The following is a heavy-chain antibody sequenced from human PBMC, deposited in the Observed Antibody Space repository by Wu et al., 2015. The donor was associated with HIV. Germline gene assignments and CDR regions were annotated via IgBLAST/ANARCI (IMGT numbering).Heavy chain of an antibody. Sequence: QVELIQSGAEVKKPGASVKVSCKASGYTFTTYDINWVRQATGQGLERMGWMNPNSGNTGYAQMFQGRVTMTRNTSISTAYMELSSLTSEDTALYYCARVIHRRLPAAGTDYYYYGMDVWGQGTTVTVSS. CDR1: GYTFTTYD. J-gene: IGHJ6*02. CDR3: ARVIHRRLPAAGTDYYYYGMDV. V-gene: IGHV1-8*01. CDR2: MNPNSGNT. D-gene: IGHD6-13*01.